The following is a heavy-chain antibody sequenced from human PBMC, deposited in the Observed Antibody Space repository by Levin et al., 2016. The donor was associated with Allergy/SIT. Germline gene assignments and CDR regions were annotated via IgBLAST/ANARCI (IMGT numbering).Heavy chain of an antibody. D-gene: IGHD1-26*01. CDR1: GYTFTSYY. V-gene: IGHV1-46*01. J-gene: IGHJ3*02. CDR2: INPSGGST. Sequence: ASVKVSCKASGYTFTSYYMHWVRQAPGQGLEWMGIINPSGGSTSYAQKFQGWVTMTRDTSISTAYMELSRLRSDDTAVYYCARDLLVGATLGAFDIWGQGTMVTVSS. CDR3: ARDLLVGATLGAFDI.